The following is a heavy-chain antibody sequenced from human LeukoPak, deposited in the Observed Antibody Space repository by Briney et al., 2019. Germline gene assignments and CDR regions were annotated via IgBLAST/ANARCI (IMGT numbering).Heavy chain of an antibody. CDR1: GFTFSSYE. Sequence: GGSLRLSWAASGFTFSSYEMNWIRQAPGKGLEWISYISNSGSTKYYADSVKGRFTISRDNAKNSVFLQMNSLRAEDTAVYYCARGIGGLWFGGRLGYYYYMDVWGKGTTVTISS. V-gene: IGHV3-48*03. CDR3: ARGIGGLWFGGRLGYYYYMDV. J-gene: IGHJ6*03. D-gene: IGHD3-10*01. CDR2: ISNSGSTK.